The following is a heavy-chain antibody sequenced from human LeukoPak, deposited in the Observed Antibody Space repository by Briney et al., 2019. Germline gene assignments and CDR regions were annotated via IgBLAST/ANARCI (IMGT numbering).Heavy chain of an antibody. CDR3: ARGATLGHFDY. D-gene: IGHD1-26*01. CDR2: IYYSGST. V-gene: IGHV4-39*07. J-gene: IGHJ4*02. CDR1: GGSISSSSYY. Sequence: RASETLSLTCTVSGGSISSSSYYWGWIRQPPGKGLEWIGSIYYSGSTYYNPSLKSRVTISVDTSKNQFSLRLSSVTAADTAVHYCARGATLGHFDYWGQGTLVTVSS.